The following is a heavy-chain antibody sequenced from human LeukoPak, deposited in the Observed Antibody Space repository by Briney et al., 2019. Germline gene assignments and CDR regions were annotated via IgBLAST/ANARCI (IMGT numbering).Heavy chain of an antibody. CDR3: ARGWFGELWDWLDP. CDR2: INHSGST. CDR1: GGSFSGYY. Sequence: PSETLSLTCAVYGGSFSGYYWSWIRQPPGKGLEWIGEINHSGSTNYNPSLKSRVTISVDTSKNQFSLKLSSVTAAETAVYYCARGWFGELWDWLDPWGQGTLVTVSS. D-gene: IGHD3-10*01. J-gene: IGHJ5*02. V-gene: IGHV4-34*01.